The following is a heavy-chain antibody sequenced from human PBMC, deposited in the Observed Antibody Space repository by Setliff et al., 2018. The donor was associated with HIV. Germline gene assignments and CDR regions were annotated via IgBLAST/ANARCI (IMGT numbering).Heavy chain of an antibody. J-gene: IGHJ3*02. D-gene: IGHD3-9*01. CDR3: ATSGFYDILTGPTPGAFDI. CDR2: FDPEGDET. V-gene: IGHV1-24*01. Sequence: ASVKVSCKVSGHRLTELSIHWVRQAPGEGLEWVGGFDPEGDETVYAEKFQGRVTMTEDTSTDTAYMALSSLGSEDTAMYYCATSGFYDILTGPTPGAFDIWGQGTLVTVSS. CDR1: GHRLTELS.